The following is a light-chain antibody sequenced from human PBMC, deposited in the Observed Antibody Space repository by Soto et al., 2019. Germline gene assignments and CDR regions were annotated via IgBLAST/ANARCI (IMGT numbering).Light chain of an antibody. CDR3: QQYNSYWT. CDR2: KAS. Sequence: DFQITQSPSTLSGSVGDRVTITCRASQTISSWLAWYQQKPGKAPKLLIYKASTLKSGVPSRFSGSGSGTEFTLTISSLQPDDFATYYFQQYNSYWTFGQGTKVDIK. CDR1: QTISSW. V-gene: IGKV1-5*03. J-gene: IGKJ1*01.